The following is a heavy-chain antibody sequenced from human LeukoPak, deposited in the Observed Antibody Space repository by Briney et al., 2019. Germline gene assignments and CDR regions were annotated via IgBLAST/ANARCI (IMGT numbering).Heavy chain of an antibody. CDR2: IFPDDSDT. CDR3: ARQRYCSSTSCPNYYYYMDV. D-gene: IGHD2-2*01. Sequence: GESLKISCKGSGYNFAHDWIGWVRQMPGKGLEWMGIIFPDDSDTRYSPSFQGQVTISADKSISTAYLQWSSLKASDTAMYYCARQRYCSSTSCPNYYYYMDVWGKGTTVTVSS. CDR1: GYNFAHDW. J-gene: IGHJ6*03. V-gene: IGHV5-51*01.